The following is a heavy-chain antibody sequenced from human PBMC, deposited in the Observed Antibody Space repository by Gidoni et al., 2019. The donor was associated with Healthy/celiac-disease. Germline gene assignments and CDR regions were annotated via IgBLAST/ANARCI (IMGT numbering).Heavy chain of an antibody. CDR1: GFPFSNAW. J-gene: IGHJ3*02. CDR3: TTDPLGNYYYDSSVTLGVEGVDI. V-gene: IGHV3-15*01. Sequence: EVQLVESGGGLVKPGGSLRLSCAASGFPFSNAWMRWVRQAPGKGLGWVGRIKSKTDGGTTDYAAPVKGRFTISRDDSKNTLYLQMNSLKTEDTAVYYCTTDPLGNYYYDSSVTLGVEGVDIWGQGTMVTVSS. CDR2: IKSKTDGGTT. D-gene: IGHD3-22*01.